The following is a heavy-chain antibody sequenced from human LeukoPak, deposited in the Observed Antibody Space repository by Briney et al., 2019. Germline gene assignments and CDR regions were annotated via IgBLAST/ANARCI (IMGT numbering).Heavy chain of an antibody. Sequence: GSLRLSCAASGFTFSSYSMNWVRQAPGKGLEWVSSISSSSSYIYYADSVKGRFTISRDNAKNSLYLQMNSLRAEDTAVYYCARDPLGRDGYNSDIWGQGTMVTVSS. CDR3: ARDPLGRDGYNSDI. CDR2: ISSSSSYI. D-gene: IGHD5-24*01. CDR1: GFTFSSYS. V-gene: IGHV3-21*01. J-gene: IGHJ3*02.